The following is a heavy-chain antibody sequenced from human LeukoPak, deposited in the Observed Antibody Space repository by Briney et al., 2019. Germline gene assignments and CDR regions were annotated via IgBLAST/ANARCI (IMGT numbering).Heavy chain of an antibody. J-gene: IGHJ4*02. V-gene: IGHV1-69*13. CDR1: GGTFSSYA. CDR3: ASGLKVTTVRVVGY. Sequence: ASVKVSCKASGGTFSSYAISWVRQAPGQGLEWMGGIIPIFGTANYAQKFQGRVTITADESTSTAYMELSSLRSEDTAVYYCASGLKVTTVRVVGYWGQGTLVTVSS. CDR2: IIPIFGTA. D-gene: IGHD4-11*01.